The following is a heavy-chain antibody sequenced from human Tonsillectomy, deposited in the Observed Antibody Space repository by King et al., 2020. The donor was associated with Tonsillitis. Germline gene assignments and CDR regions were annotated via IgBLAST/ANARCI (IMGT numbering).Heavy chain of an antibody. D-gene: IGHD6-19*01. V-gene: IGHV5-51*01. Sequence: QLVQSGAEVKKPGESLNISCQASGYNFPTYWIGWVRQMPGKGLEWMGIIYPGDSETRYSPSFQGQVTISADKSINTAYLQWSSLKASDSAIYFCARHATPDSSDYYFYYYYMDVWGKGTTVTVSS. J-gene: IGHJ6*03. CDR3: ARHATPDSSDYYFYYYYMDV. CDR2: IYPGDSET. CDR1: GYNFPTYW.